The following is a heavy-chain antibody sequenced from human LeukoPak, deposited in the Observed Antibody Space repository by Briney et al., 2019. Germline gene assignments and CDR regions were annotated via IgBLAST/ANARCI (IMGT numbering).Heavy chain of an antibody. J-gene: IGHJ5*02. Sequence: SETLSLTCAVYGGPFSGYYWSWIRQPPGKGLEWLGEINHSGNTNYNPSLKSRVTISVDTSKKQISLKLSSVTAADTAVYYCARGGLSAYYGSGSYYRSWFDPWGQGTLVTVSS. CDR3: ARGGLSAYYGSGSYYRSWFDP. CDR1: GGPFSGYY. V-gene: IGHV4-34*01. D-gene: IGHD3-10*01. CDR2: INHSGNT.